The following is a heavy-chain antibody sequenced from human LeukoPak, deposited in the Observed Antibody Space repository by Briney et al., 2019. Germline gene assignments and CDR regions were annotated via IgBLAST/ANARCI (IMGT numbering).Heavy chain of an antibody. D-gene: IGHD6-13*01. CDR3: ARVSYSSSWYYHYMDV. CDR1: GGSISSSSYY. CDR2: VYHSGTT. V-gene: IGHV4-39*07. Sequence: PSETLSLTCTVSGGSISSSSYYWGWIRQPPGKGLQWIGRVYHSGTTFYNPSLKSRVTISVDTSKNQFSLKLSSVTAADTAVYYCARVSYSSSWYYHYMDVWGKGTTVTVSS. J-gene: IGHJ6*03.